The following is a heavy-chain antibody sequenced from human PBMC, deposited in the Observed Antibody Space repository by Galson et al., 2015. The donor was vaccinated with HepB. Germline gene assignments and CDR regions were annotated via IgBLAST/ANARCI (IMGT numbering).Heavy chain of an antibody. CDR3: ARCAGSGSHYYYWMDV. D-gene: IGHD2-15*01. Sequence: SLRLSCAASGFTFSSYVMSWVRQAPGKGLEWVSSISGGGGSTHYADSVKGRFTISRDNSKNTLSLQMNGLRAEDTAVYYCARCAGSGSHYYYWMDVWGQGTTVTVSS. CDR2: ISGGGGST. J-gene: IGHJ6*02. CDR1: GFTFSSYV. V-gene: IGHV3-23*01.